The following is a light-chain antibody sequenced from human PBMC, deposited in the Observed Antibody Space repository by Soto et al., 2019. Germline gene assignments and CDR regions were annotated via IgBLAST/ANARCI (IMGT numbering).Light chain of an antibody. J-gene: IGKJ4*01. Sequence: DSHLTQSPSSLSAAVGDRVTITCRASQAILTYLNWLQQKAGKAPEVLIYDASGLRSGVPSRFTGSGSATDFTLTITSLQREDAGTYFCQQTFSPDVTFGGGPNVDIK. CDR1: QAILTY. CDR3: QQTFSPDVT. V-gene: IGKV1-39*01. CDR2: DAS.